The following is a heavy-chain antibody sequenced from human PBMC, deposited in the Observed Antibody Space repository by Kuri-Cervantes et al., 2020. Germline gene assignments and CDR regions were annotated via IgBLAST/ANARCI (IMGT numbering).Heavy chain of an antibody. CDR1: GYTFTNYD. V-gene: IGHV1-8*02. CDR2: MNPNSGNT. CDR3: ARVEWELANYYYYYMDV. D-gene: IGHD1-26*01. J-gene: IGHJ6*03. Sequence: ASVKVSCKASGYTFTNYDINWVRQATGQGLEWMGWMNPNSGNTGYAQKFQGRVTMTRNTSISTAYMELSSLRSEDTAVYYCARVEWELANYYYYYMDVWGKGTTVTVSS.